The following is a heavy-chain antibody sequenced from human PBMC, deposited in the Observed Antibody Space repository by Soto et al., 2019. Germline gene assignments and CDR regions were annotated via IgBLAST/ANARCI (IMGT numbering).Heavy chain of an antibody. CDR3: ARESRPSRKLRTTYSFDH. CDR2: ISDSGVT. Sequence: SETLSLTCSVSGDSIIRSFWGWIRQFPGKGLQYIGYISDSGVTDYDPSLKSRVTISVDTSKNQFSLKLTSVTAADTAVYYCARESRPSRKLRTTYSFDHWGPGTLVTVSS. CDR1: GDSIIRSF. J-gene: IGHJ4*02. V-gene: IGHV4-59*01. D-gene: IGHD2-15*01.